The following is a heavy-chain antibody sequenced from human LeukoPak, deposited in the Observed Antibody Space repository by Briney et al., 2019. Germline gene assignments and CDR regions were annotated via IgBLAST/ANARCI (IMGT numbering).Heavy chain of an antibody. CDR2: IYYSGST. J-gene: IGHJ6*03. Sequence: SETLCLTCTVSGGSMSSSSYYWGWIRQPPGRGLERIGSIYYSGSTYYNPSLKSRVTISVDTSKNQFSLKLSSVTAADTAMYYCARLYSSSWYYMDVWGKGTTVTVSS. CDR3: ARLYSSSWYYMDV. V-gene: IGHV4-39*07. CDR1: GGSMSSSSYY. D-gene: IGHD6-13*01.